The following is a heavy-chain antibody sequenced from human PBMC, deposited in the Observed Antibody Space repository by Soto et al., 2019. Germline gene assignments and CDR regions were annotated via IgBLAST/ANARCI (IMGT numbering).Heavy chain of an antibody. CDR2: IIPIFGTA. J-gene: IGHJ3*02. V-gene: IGHV1-69*13. D-gene: IGHD5-12*01. Sequence: VGSVKVSCKASGGTFSSYAISWVRQAPGQGLEWMGGIIPIFGTANYAQKFQGRVTITADESTSTAYMELSSLRSEDTAVYYCARYGGYSGYGAFDIWGQGTMVT. CDR3: ARYGGYSGYGAFDI. CDR1: GGTFSSYA.